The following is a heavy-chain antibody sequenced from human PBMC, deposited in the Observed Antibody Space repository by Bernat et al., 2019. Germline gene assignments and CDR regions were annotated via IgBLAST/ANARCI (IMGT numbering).Heavy chain of an antibody. Sequence: EVQLLESGGGLVQPGGSLRLSCAASGFTFSSYAMSWVRQAPGKGLEWVSAISGSGGSTYYADSVKGRFTISRDNSKNTLYLQMNSLRAEDTAVYYRAKVGYFDWLLYYFDYWGQGTLVTVSS. CDR1: GFTFSSYA. V-gene: IGHV3-23*01. J-gene: IGHJ4*02. CDR2: ISGSGGST. CDR3: AKVGYFDWLLYYFDY. D-gene: IGHD3-9*01.